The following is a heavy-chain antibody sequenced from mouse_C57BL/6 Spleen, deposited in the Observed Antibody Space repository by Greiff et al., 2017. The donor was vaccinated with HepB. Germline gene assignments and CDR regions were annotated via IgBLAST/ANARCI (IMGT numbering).Heavy chain of an antibody. Sequence: QVQLQQPGAELVKPGASVTLSCKASGYTFPSYWMHWVKQRPGQGLEWIGMIHPNSGSTNYNEKFKSKATLTVDKSSSTAYMQLSSLTSEDSAVYYCARNGNYEGYFDYWGQGTTLTVSS. CDR3: ARNGNYEGYFDY. CDR2: IHPNSGST. CDR1: GYTFPSYW. J-gene: IGHJ2*01. V-gene: IGHV1-64*01. D-gene: IGHD2-1*01.